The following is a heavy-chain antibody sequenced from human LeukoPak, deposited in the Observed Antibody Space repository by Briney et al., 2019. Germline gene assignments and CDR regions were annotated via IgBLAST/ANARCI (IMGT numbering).Heavy chain of an antibody. CDR2: ISGNGGST. D-gene: IGHD2-15*01. V-gene: IGHV3-23*01. CDR3: ARRSSASCYAAADY. CDR1: GLTFNNYA. Sequence: GGSLRLSCVASGLTFNNYAMSWVRQAPGKGLEWVSVISGNGGSTYYADSVKGPFTISRDDSKNTLYLQMNSLGAEDTALYYCARRSSASCYAAADYWGQGTLVPVSS. J-gene: IGHJ4*02.